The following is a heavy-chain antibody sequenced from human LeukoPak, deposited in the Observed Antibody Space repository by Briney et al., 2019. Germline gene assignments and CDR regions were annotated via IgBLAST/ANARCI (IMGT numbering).Heavy chain of an antibody. V-gene: IGHV3-15*01. CDR2: IRSKTDGGTT. Sequence: KSGGSLRLSCAASGFTFSNAWMSWVRQAPGKGLEWVGRIRSKTDGGTTDYAAPVKGRFSISRDDSKDTLYLQMNSLKIEDTAVYYCTAPWGSAGYWGQGTLVTVSS. CDR1: GFTFSNAW. D-gene: IGHD3-16*01. CDR3: TAPWGSAGY. J-gene: IGHJ4*02.